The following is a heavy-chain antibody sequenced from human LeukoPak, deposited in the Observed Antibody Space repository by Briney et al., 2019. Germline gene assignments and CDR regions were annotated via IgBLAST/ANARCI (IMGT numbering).Heavy chain of an antibody. D-gene: IGHD6-19*01. V-gene: IGHV3-21*01. CDR2: ISSSSSYI. J-gene: IGHJ4*02. CDR3: ARHDLGEYSSVWYYFDY. CDR1: GFTFNTYN. Sequence: PGGSLRLSCAVSGFTFNTYNMNWVRQAPGKGLEWVSSISSSSSYIYYADSVKGRFTISRDNPKNSLYLQMSSLRAEDTAVYYCARHDLGEYSSVWYYFDYWGQGTLVTVSS.